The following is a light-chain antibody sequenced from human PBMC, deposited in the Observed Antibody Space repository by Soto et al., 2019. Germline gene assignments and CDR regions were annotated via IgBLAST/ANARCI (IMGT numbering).Light chain of an antibody. CDR1: QSVSSN. V-gene: IGKV3-15*01. CDR3: QQYDNSPIT. Sequence: EIVMTQSPATLSVSPGERATLSCRASQSVSSNLAWYQQKPGQASRLLIYGASTRATGIPARFSGTGSETDFTLTISRLEPEDFAVYYCQQYDNSPITFGQGTRLEN. CDR2: GAS. J-gene: IGKJ5*01.